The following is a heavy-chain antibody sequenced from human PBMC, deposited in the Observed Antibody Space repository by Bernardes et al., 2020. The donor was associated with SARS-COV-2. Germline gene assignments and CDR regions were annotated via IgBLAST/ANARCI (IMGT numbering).Heavy chain of an antibody. CDR1: GFPFINYW. D-gene: IGHD3-16*01. Sequence: GSLRLSCAASGFPFINYWMHWVRQAPGKGLVWVSRINSDGRSTSYADSVKGRFTISRDNAKNTLYLQMNSLRAEDTSVYYCTRDLFRGGEFDYWGQGTLVTVSS. V-gene: IGHV3-74*01. CDR2: INSDGRST. CDR3: TRDLFRGGEFDY. J-gene: IGHJ4*02.